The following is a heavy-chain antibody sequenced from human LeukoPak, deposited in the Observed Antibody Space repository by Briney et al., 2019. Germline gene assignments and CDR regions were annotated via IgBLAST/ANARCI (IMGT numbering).Heavy chain of an antibody. CDR1: GFTFSGSA. CDR2: IRSKANSYAT. CDR3: TRLYLDYFDY. D-gene: IGHD2-8*01. J-gene: IGHJ4*02. Sequence: GGSLRLSCAASGFTFSGSAMHWVRQASGKGLEWVGRIRSKANSYATAYAASVKGRFTISRDDSKNTAYLQMNGLKTEDTAVYYCTRLYLDYFDYWGQGTLVTVSS. V-gene: IGHV3-73*01.